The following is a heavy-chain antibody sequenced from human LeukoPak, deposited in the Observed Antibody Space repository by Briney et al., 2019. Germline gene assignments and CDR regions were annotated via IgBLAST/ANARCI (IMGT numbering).Heavy chain of an antibody. CDR2: INPDSGGT. J-gene: IGHJ4*02. CDR1: GYTFTGYY. V-gene: IGHV1-2*02. D-gene: IGHD3-3*01. CDR3: ARDGPIGSYYDFWSGYYTPFDY. Sequence: ASVKVSCKASGYTFTGYYMHWVRQAPGQGLEWMGWINPDSGGTNFAQNFQDRVTMTRDTSISTAYMELSRLRSDDTAVYYCARDGPIGSYYDFWSGYYTPFDYWGQGTLVTVSS.